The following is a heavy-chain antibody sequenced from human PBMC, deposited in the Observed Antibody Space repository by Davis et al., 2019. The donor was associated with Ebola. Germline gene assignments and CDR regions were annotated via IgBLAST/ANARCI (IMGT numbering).Heavy chain of an antibody. Sequence: ASVKVSCKASGYTFTSYYMHWVRQAPGQGLEWMGIINPSGGSTSYAQKFQGRVTMTRDTSTSTVYMELSSLRSEDTAVYYCAREPPPQDSTVTTRASQYYYGMDVWGQGTTVTVSS. D-gene: IGHD4-17*01. J-gene: IGHJ6*02. CDR2: INPSGGST. CDR3: AREPPPQDSTVTTRASQYYYGMDV. V-gene: IGHV1-46*01. CDR1: GYTFTSYY.